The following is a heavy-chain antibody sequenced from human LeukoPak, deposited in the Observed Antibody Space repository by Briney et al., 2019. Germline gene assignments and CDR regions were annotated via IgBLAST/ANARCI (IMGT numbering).Heavy chain of an antibody. Sequence: GGSPRRSCAASGFTFDDYGMSWVRQAPGKGLEWVSGINWNGGSTGYADSVKGRFTISRDNAKNSLYLQMNSLRAEDTALYHCARAYCSGGSCYNYYYGMDVWGQGTTVTVSS. CDR2: INWNGGST. CDR1: GFTFDDYG. CDR3: ARAYCSGGSCYNYYYGMDV. V-gene: IGHV3-20*01. J-gene: IGHJ6*02. D-gene: IGHD2-15*01.